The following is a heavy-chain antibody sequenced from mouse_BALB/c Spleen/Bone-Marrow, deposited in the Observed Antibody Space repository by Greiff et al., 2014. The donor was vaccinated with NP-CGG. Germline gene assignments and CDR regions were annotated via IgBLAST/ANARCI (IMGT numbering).Heavy chain of an antibody. Sequence: DVQLQESGVELVKPGASVKLSCTASGFNIKDTYMHWVKQRPEQGLEWIGRIDPANGNTKYDPKFQGKATITADTSSNTAYLQLSSLTSEDTAVYYCASYRYAWYFDVWGAGTTVIVSS. CDR1: GFNIKDTY. CDR3: ASYRYAWYFDV. J-gene: IGHJ1*01. CDR2: IDPANGNT. D-gene: IGHD2-14*01. V-gene: IGHV14-3*02.